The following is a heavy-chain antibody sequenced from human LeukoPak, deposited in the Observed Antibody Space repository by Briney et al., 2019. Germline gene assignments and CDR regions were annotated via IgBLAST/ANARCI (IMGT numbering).Heavy chain of an antibody. J-gene: IGHJ4*02. CDR3: ARDPGDWTYDY. D-gene: IGHD2-21*02. Sequence: SETLSLTCTVSGGSISSYYWSWIRQPPGKGLEWIGYIYYSGSTNYNPSLKSRVTISVDTSKNQFSLKLSSVTAADTAVYYCARDPGDWTYDYWGQGTLVTVSS. CDR2: IYYSGST. V-gene: IGHV4-59*01. CDR1: GGSISSYY.